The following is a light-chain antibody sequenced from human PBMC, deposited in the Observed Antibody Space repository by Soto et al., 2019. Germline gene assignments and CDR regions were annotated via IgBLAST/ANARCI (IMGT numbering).Light chain of an antibody. V-gene: IGKV3-20*01. Sequence: ESVLTQSPGTLSLSPGETATLSCRASQTINTGYLAWYQQKPGQAPRFLMYGVSTRATGIPDRFSGRGSGTDFTLTISRLEPEDFAVYYCQQHGISHITFGQGTRLEIK. CDR2: GVS. J-gene: IGKJ5*01. CDR1: QTINTGY. CDR3: QQHGISHIT.